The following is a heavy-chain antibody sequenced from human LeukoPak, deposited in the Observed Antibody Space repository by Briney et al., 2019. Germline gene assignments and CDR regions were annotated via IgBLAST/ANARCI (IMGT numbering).Heavy chain of an antibody. D-gene: IGHD3-16*01. CDR2: ASEDGGTT. Sequence: GGSLRLSCAASGFSFTRYAMTWVRPAPGKGLEWVSAASEDGGTTYYAESVKGRFAISRHNTRTTLYLQMNSLRAEDTAVYYCARFWGSYPPDYWGQGTLVTASS. V-gene: IGHV3-23*01. CDR3: ARFWGSYPPDY. J-gene: IGHJ4*02. CDR1: GFSFTRYA.